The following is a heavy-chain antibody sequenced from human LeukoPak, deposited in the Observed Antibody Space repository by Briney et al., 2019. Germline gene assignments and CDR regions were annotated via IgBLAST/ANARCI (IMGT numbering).Heavy chain of an antibody. J-gene: IGHJ4*02. V-gene: IGHV3-49*04. CDR3: TRDGGTLDY. CDR1: GXAFGDYA. CDR2: IRSKAFGGAT. Sequence: GGSLRLSCTGSGXAFGDYAMSWVRQSPGKGLEWVSLIRSKAFGGATEYAASVKGRFTISRDDSKSIAYLQMNSLKTEDTAMYYCTRDGGTLDYWGQGTLVTVSS. D-gene: IGHD3-16*01.